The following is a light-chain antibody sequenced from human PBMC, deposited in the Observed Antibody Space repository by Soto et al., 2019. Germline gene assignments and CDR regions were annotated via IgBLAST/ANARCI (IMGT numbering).Light chain of an antibody. J-gene: IGLJ1*01. V-gene: IGLV1-44*01. CDR3: AAWGYSLNGVYV. CDR1: SSNIGSNT. Sequence: QSALTQPPSASGTPGQRVTISCSGSSSNIGSNTVNWYQQLPGTAPKLLIYSNNQRPSGVPDRFSGSKSGTSASLAISGLQSEDEADYYCAAWGYSLNGVYVFG. CDR2: SNN.